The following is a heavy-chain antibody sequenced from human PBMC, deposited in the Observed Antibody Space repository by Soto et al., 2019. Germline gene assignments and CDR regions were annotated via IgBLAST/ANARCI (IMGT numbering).Heavy chain of an antibody. D-gene: IGHD3-22*01. CDR3: AKGSTYYYDSSGYYHNDY. CDR2: ISGSVGST. CDR1: GFTFSSYA. V-gene: IGHV3-23*01. Sequence: GGSLRLSCAASGFTFSSYAMSWVRQAPGKGLEWVSAISGSVGSTYYADSVKGRFTISRDNSKNTLYLQMNSLRAEDTAVYYCAKGSTYYYDSSGYYHNDYWGQGTLVTFSS. J-gene: IGHJ4*02.